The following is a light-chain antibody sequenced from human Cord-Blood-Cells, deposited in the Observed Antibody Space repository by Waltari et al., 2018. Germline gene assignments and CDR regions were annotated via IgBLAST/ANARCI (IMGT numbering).Light chain of an antibody. J-gene: IGLJ2*01. V-gene: IGLV3-1*01. Sequence: SYELTQPPSVSVSPGQTASITCSGDKLGDKYACWYQQKPGKSPVLVIYQDSKRPSGSPERFSGSSSGNTATLTISGTQAMDEADYYCQAWDSSTVVFGGGTKLTVL. CDR3: QAWDSSTVV. CDR2: QDS. CDR1: KLGDKY.